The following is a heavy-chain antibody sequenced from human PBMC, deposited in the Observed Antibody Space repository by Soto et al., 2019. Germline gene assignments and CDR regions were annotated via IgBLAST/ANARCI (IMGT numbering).Heavy chain of an antibody. CDR2: IIPIFGTA. D-gene: IGHD5-12*01. CDR1: GGTFSSYA. J-gene: IGHJ6*02. V-gene: IGHV1-69*13. Sequence: SVKVSCKASGGTFSSYAISWVRQAPGQGLEWMGGIIPIFGTANYAQKFQGRVTITADESTSTAYMELSSLRSEDTAVYYCARGPVGGYGTPAASYYGMDVWGQGTTATVSS. CDR3: ARGPVGGYGTPAASYYGMDV.